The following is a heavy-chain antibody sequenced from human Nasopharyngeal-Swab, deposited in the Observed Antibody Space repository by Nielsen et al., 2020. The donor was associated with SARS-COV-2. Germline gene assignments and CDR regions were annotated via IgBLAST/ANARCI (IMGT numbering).Heavy chain of an antibody. Sequence: SETLSLTCAVSGGSISSSNWWSWVRQPPGKGLEWIGEIYHSGSTNYNPSLKSRVTISVDKSKNQFSLKLSSVTAADTAVYYCARDNRTMIAQIGAFGIWSQGTMVTVSS. D-gene: IGHD3-22*01. V-gene: IGHV4-4*02. J-gene: IGHJ3*02. CDR3: ARDNRTMIAQIGAFGI. CDR1: GGSISSSNW. CDR2: IYHSGST.